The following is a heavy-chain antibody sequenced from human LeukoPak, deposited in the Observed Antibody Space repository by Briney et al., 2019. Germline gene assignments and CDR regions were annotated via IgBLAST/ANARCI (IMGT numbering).Heavy chain of an antibody. D-gene: IGHD6-19*01. CDR3: ARRGSSGWYDY. J-gene: IGHJ4*02. CDR2: ISSSGSNI. V-gene: IGHV3-48*03. Sequence: PGGSLRLACAASGFTVSSYETNWVRQAAGKGREWVSYISSSGSNIYYADSVKGRFTISRDNAKNSLYLQMNSLRAEDTAVYYCARRGSSGWYDYWGQGTLVTVSS. CDR1: GFTVSSYE.